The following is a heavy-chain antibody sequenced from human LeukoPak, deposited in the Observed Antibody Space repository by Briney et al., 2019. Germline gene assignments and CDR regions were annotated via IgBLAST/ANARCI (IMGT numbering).Heavy chain of an antibody. D-gene: IGHD3-10*01. J-gene: IGHJ4*02. CDR2: IYYSGST. CDR1: GGSISSYY. V-gene: IGHV4-59*01. Sequence: SETLSLTCTVSGGSISSYYWSWIRQPPGKGLEWIGYIYYSGSTNYNPSLKSRVTISVDTSKNQFSLKLSSVTAADTAVYYCARGGTNITMVWGVIAFWRPFDYWGQGTLVTVSS. CDR3: ARGGTNITMVWGVIAFWRPFDY.